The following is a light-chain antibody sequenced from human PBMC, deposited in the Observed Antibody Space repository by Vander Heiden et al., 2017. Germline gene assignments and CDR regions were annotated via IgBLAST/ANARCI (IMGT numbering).Light chain of an antibody. J-gene: IGLJ1*01. CDR3: SSYTSSSTRV. CDR1: SSDAGGYNY. Sequence: QSPLTQPASVSGSPGQSITISCTGTSSDAGGYNYVSWYQQHPGKAPKLMIYEVSNRPSGVSNRFSGSKSGNTASLTISGLQAEDEADYYCSSYTSSSTRVFGTGTKVTVL. V-gene: IGLV2-14*01. CDR2: EVS.